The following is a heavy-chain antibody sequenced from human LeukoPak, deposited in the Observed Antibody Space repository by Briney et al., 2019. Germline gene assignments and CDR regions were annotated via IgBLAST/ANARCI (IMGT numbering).Heavy chain of an antibody. D-gene: IGHD4-17*01. J-gene: IGHJ4*02. V-gene: IGHV3-23*01. CDR1: GFTFSSYA. CDR2: ISGSGGST. Sequence: GGSLRLSCAASGFTFSSYAMSWVRQAPGKGLEWVSAISGSGGSTYYADSVKGRFTISRDKSKNTLYLQMNIRRAEYTAVYYCAKKGLTVTTYYFDYWGQGTLVTVSS. CDR3: AKKGLTVTTYYFDY.